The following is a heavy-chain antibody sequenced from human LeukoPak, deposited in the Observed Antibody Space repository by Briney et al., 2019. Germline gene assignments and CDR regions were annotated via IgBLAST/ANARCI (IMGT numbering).Heavy chain of an antibody. CDR3: ARAPQRYDFWSGYYTV. Sequence: GRSLRLSCAASGFTFSSYAMHWVRQAPGKGLEWVAVISYDGSNKYYADSVKGRFTISRDNSKNTLYLQMNSLRAEDTAVYYCARAPQRYDFWSGYYTVWGQGTLDTVSS. CDR2: ISYDGSNK. J-gene: IGHJ4*02. V-gene: IGHV3-30*01. CDR1: GFTFSSYA. D-gene: IGHD3-3*01.